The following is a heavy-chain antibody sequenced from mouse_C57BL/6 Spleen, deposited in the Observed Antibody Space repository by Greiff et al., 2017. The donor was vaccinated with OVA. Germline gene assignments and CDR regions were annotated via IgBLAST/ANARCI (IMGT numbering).Heavy chain of an antibody. CDR3: ARHEDRWGYYFDY. J-gene: IGHJ2*01. V-gene: IGHV1-62-2*01. Sequence: QVQLKESGAELVKPGASVKLSCKASGYTFTEYTIHWVKQRSGQGLEWIGWFSPGSGRITYTETFKDQATLTADKSSSTVYMELSRLTSEDSAVYFCARHEDRWGYYFDYWGQGTTLTVSS. D-gene: IGHD1-1*02. CDR2: FSPGSGRI. CDR1: GYTFTEYT.